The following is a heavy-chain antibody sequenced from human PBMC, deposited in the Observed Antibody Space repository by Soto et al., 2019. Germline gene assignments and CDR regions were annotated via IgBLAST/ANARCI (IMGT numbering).Heavy chain of an antibody. D-gene: IGHD1-7*01. CDR1: GFTFSNYA. Sequence: PGGSLRLSCTGSGFTFSNYALTWVRQAAGKGLEWISAINEDSTNTYHADSVKGRFTISRDNSKNTLYLQLSSLRADDTAIYYCAKRSVSGTYSPFDYWGQGTLVTVSS. V-gene: IGHV3-23*01. CDR3: AKRSVSGTYSPFDY. CDR2: INEDSTNT. J-gene: IGHJ4*02.